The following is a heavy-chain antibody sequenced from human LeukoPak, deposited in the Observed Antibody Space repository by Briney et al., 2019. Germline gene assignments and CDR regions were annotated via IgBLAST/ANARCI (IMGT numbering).Heavy chain of an antibody. D-gene: IGHD6-13*01. Sequence: SGPTLVNPTQTLTLTCTFSGFSLSTSGVGVGWIRQPPGKALEWLALIYWNDDKRYSPSLKSRLTITKDTSKNQVVLTMTNMDPVDTATYYCARDNLAAAGDAFDIWDQGTMVTVSS. J-gene: IGHJ3*02. V-gene: IGHV2-5*01. CDR3: ARDNLAAAGDAFDI. CDR2: IYWNDDK. CDR1: GFSLSTSGVG.